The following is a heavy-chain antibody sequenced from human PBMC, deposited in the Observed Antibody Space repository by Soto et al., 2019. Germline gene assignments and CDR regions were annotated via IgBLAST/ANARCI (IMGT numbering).Heavy chain of an antibody. Sequence: QVQLQQWGAGLLKPSETLSLTCAVYGGSFSGYYWSWIRQPPGKGLEWIGEINHSGSTNYNPSLNSRVTISVDTSKNQFSLKLSSVTAADTAVYYCARGSHYYGSGSRYRDDYWGQGTLVTVSS. D-gene: IGHD3-10*01. CDR1: GGSFSGYY. CDR3: ARGSHYYGSGSRYRDDY. V-gene: IGHV4-34*01. CDR2: INHSGST. J-gene: IGHJ4*02.